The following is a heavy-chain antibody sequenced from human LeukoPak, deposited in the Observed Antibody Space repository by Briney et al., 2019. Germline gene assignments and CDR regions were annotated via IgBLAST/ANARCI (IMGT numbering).Heavy chain of an antibody. V-gene: IGHV3-20*04. CDR3: ARAPHPYCSGGNCIYFDY. J-gene: IGHJ4*02. Sequence: GGSLRLSCAASGFTFDDYGMSWVRQAPGKGLEWVSGINWNGGSIGYADSVKGRFTISRDNAKNSLYLQMNSLRAEDTAVYYCARAPHPYCSGGNCIYFDYWGQGTQVTVSS. D-gene: IGHD2-15*01. CDR2: INWNGGSI. CDR1: GFTFDDYG.